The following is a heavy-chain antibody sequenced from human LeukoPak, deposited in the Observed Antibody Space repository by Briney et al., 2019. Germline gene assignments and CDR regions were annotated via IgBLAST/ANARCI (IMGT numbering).Heavy chain of an antibody. CDR1: GFTFSDYY. CDR3: ARDEEQWLIPDY. D-gene: IGHD6-19*01. Sequence: GGSLRLSCAASGFTFSDYYMSWIRQAPGKGLEWVSYISSSGNTIYYADSVKGRFTISRDNAKNSLYLQMNSLRAEDTAVYYCARDEEQWLIPDYWGQGTLVTVSS. V-gene: IGHV3-11*01. CDR2: ISSSGNTI. J-gene: IGHJ4*02.